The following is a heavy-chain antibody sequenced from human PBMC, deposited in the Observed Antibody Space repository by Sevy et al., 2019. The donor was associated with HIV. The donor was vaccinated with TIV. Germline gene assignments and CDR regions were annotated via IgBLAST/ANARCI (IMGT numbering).Heavy chain of an antibody. CDR1: RFTFSSDS. V-gene: IGHV3-21*01. J-gene: IGHJ6*02. CDR3: ARDRDGSGSSGGYGMDV. CDR2: ISRSSSYI. D-gene: IGHD3-10*01. Sequence: GGSLRLSCVASRFTFSSDSMNWVRQAPGKGLEWVSSISRSSSYIYYADSVKGRFSISRDNAKKSLYLQMNSLRVEDTAVYYCARDRDGSGSSGGYGMDVWAQGTTVTVSS.